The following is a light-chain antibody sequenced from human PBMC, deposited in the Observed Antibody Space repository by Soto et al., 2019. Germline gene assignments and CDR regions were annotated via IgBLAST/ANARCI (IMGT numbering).Light chain of an antibody. CDR3: QQRSNWPRT. V-gene: IGKV3-11*01. Sequence: EIVLTQSPATLSLSPGERATLSCRASQSISSYLAWYQQKPGQAHRLLIYDASNRATGIPARFSGSGSGTVFTLTISSLEPEDVAVYYWQQRSNWPRTFGQGTKLEIK. J-gene: IGKJ2*02. CDR1: QSISSY. CDR2: DAS.